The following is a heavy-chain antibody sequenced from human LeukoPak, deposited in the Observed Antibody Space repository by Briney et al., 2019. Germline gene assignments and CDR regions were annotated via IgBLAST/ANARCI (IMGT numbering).Heavy chain of an antibody. D-gene: IGHD4-17*01. CDR1: GFSLNTGGVG. Sequence: ESGPTLVNPTQTLTLTCTFSGFSLNTGGVGVGWIRQPPVKALEWLALIYWDNDKRYSPSLKSRLTITKDTSKNQVVLTMTNMDPVDTATYYCAHAMTTVTFFDYWGQGTLVTVSS. V-gene: IGHV2-5*02. CDR3: AHAMTTVTFFDY. CDR2: IYWDNDK. J-gene: IGHJ4*02.